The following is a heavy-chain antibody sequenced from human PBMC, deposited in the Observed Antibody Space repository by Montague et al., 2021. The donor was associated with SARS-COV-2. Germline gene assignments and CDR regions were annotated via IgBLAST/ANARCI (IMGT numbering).Heavy chain of an antibody. CDR2: IYYSGST. CDR1: GGSISSSSYY. CDR3: ARLRSSSNWYFDL. J-gene: IGHJ2*01. Sequence: TLSLTCTVSGGSISSSSYYWGWIRQHPGKGLEWIGYIYYSGSTYYNPSLKSRVTISVDTSKNQFSLKLSSVTAADTAVYYCARLRSSSNWYFDLWGRGTLVTVSS. V-gene: IGHV4-31*03. D-gene: IGHD6-6*01.